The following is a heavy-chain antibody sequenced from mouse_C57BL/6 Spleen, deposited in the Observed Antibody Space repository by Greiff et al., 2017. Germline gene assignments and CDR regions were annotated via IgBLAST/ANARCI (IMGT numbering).Heavy chain of an antibody. Sequence: QVQLQQSGAALMRPGASVKLSCKATGYTFPGYWLEWVKQRPGHGLEWIGEILPGSGSTTYNEKFKGKATFTADTSSNPAYMQLSSLTTEDSAIYYCAREDYYGSSSFAYWGQGTLVTVSA. J-gene: IGHJ3*01. CDR3: AREDYYGSSSFAY. CDR1: GYTFPGYW. CDR2: ILPGSGST. V-gene: IGHV1-9*01. D-gene: IGHD1-1*01.